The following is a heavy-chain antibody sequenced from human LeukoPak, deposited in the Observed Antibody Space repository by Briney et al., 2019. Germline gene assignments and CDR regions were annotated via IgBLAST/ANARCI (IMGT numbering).Heavy chain of an antibody. CDR3: ARAFS. CDR1: GFTFSLYE. Sequence: GGSLRLSCAASGFTFSLYELNWARQAPGKGLEWVANIKKDGSEKSYVDSVKGRFTISRDNAKNSLYLQMNSLRAEDTAVYYCARAFSWGQGTLVTVSS. CDR2: IKKDGSEK. J-gene: IGHJ5*02. V-gene: IGHV3-7*01. D-gene: IGHD3-16*01.